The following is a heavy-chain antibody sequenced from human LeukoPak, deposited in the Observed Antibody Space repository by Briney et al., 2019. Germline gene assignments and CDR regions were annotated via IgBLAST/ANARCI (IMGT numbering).Heavy chain of an antibody. CDR2: VNPNSGGT. CDR3: AREAYSGNGEFGF. Sequence: GASVKVSCKASGYTFTDYYVHWVRQAPGQGLEWMGRVNPNSGGTNYAQKFQGRVTMTRDTSISTAYMELSRLRSDDTAVYYCAREAYSGNGEFGFWGQGTLVTVSS. CDR1: GYTFTDYY. D-gene: IGHD5-12*01. J-gene: IGHJ4*02. V-gene: IGHV1-2*06.